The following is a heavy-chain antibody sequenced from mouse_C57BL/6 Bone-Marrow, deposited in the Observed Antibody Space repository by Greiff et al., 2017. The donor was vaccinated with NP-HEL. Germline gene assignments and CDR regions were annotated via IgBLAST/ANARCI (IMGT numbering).Heavy chain of an antibody. CDR3: ARRYYGSSGGFAY. J-gene: IGHJ3*01. Sequence: QVQLQQSGAELARPGASVKLSCKASGYTFTSYGISWVKQRTGQGLEWIGEIYPRSGNTYYNEKFKGKATLTADKSSSTAYMELRSLTSEDSAVYFCARRYYGSSGGFAYWGQGTLVTVSA. D-gene: IGHD1-1*01. CDR2: IYPRSGNT. V-gene: IGHV1-81*01. CDR1: GYTFTSYG.